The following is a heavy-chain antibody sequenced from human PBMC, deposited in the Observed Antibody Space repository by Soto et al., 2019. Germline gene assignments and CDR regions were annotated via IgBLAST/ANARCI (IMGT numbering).Heavy chain of an antibody. D-gene: IGHD2-15*01. CDR2: IIPIFGTA. CDR3: ARTILGYCSGGSCYPLYFAY. V-gene: IGHV1-69*12. J-gene: IGHJ4*02. Sequence: QVQLVQSGAEVKKPGSSVKVSCKASGGTFSSYAISWVRQAPGQGLEWMGGIIPIFGTANYAQKFQGRVTITADESTSTAYLELSSLSSEDTSVYYCARTILGYCSGGSCYPLYFAYWGQGTLVTVAS. CDR1: GGTFSSYA.